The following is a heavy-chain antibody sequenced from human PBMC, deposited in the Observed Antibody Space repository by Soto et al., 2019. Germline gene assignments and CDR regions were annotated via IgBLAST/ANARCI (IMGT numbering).Heavy chain of an antibody. V-gene: IGHV1-8*01. D-gene: IGHD2-2*03. J-gene: IGHJ4*02. CDR3: VRGLRRGYSGY. CDR2: MNPNTGVT. Sequence: QVQLVQSGAEVKKPGASVKVSCQASGYTFTGYDVTWVRQATGHGLEWVGWMNPNTGVTGFAQKFQGRVTLTGNTSITTAYMELSSLRSEDTAVYYCVRGLRRGYSGYWGQGTLVTVSS. CDR1: GYTFTGYD.